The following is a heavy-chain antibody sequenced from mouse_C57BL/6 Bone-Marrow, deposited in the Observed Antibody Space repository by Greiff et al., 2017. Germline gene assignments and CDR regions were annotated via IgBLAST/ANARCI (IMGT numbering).Heavy chain of an antibody. CDR2: IYIGNGYT. Sequence: EVQLQQSGAELVRPGSSVKMSCKTSGYTFTSYGINWVKQRPGQGLEWIGYIYIGNGYTKYNETFKSKATLTSDTSSSTAYMRLSSLTSEDSAIYFCARRYDGNYWGRGTTLTVTA. D-gene: IGHD2-14*01. J-gene: IGHJ2*01. V-gene: IGHV1-58*01. CDR3: ARRYDGNY. CDR1: GYTFTSYG.